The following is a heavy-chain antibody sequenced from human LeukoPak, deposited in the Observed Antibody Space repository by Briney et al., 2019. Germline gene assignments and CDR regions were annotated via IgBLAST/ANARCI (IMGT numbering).Heavy chain of an antibody. CDR3: ARAAGYCSSTGCYGGDAFDI. CDR2: IIPIFGTA. Sequence: SVKVSCKASGGTFSSYAISWVRQAPGQGLEWMGGIIPIFGTANYAQKFQGRVTITADKSTSTAYMELSSLRSEDTAVYYCARAAGYCSSTGCYGGDAFDIWGQGTMVTVSS. D-gene: IGHD2-2*01. J-gene: IGHJ3*02. V-gene: IGHV1-69*06. CDR1: GGTFSSYA.